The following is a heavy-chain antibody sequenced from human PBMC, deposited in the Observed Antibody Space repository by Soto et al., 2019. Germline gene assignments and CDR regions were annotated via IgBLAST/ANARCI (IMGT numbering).Heavy chain of an antibody. CDR2: INPSGGST. V-gene: IGHV1-46*01. CDR3: ARDSGDTAMVGGDAFDY. Sequence: ASVKVSCKASGYTFTSYYMHWVRQAPGQGLEWMGIINPSGGSTSYAQKFQGRVTMTRDTSTSTVYMELSSLRSEDTAVYYCARDSGDTAMVGGDAFDYWGQGTLVTVSS. J-gene: IGHJ4*02. CDR1: GYTFTSYY. D-gene: IGHD5-18*01.